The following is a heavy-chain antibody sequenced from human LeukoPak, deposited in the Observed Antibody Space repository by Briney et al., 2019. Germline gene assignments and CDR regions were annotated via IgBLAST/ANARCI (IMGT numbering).Heavy chain of an antibody. D-gene: IGHD3-3*01. CDR1: GYTFTGYY. Sequence: ASVKVSCKASGYTFTGYYMHWVRQAPGQGLEWMGWINPNSGGTNYAQKFQGRVTMTRDTSISTAYMELSRLRSDDTAVYYCARDNQMYYDFWSGQGPFDYWGQGTLVTVSS. V-gene: IGHV1-2*02. CDR2: INPNSGGT. CDR3: ARDNQMYYDFWSGQGPFDY. J-gene: IGHJ4*02.